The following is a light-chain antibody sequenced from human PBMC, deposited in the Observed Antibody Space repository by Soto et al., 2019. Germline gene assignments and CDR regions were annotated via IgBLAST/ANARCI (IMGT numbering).Light chain of an antibody. CDR3: QQYGNSAPIT. CDR2: AAS. V-gene: IGKV3-20*01. J-gene: IGKJ5*01. Sequence: ESVLTHSPTTLSLSPGEIATLSCRASQSVSSYLAWYQQKPGQAPRLLIYAASSRATGIPDRFSGSGSGTDFTLTISRLEPEDFALYYCQQYGNSAPITFGQGTRLEIK. CDR1: QSVSSY.